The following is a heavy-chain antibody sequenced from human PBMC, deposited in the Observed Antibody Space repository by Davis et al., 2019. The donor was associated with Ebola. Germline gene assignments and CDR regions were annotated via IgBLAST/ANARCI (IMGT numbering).Heavy chain of an antibody. V-gene: IGHV1-2*02. D-gene: IGHD6-19*01. J-gene: IGHJ4*02. CDR2: INPNSGGT. CDR3: ARDHSWFGYSRTGYSSGAGDY. Sequence: ASVTVSCKASGYTFTGYYMHWVRQAPGQGLEWRGWINPNSGGTNYAQKFQGRVTMTRDTSISTAYMELSRLRSDYTAVYYCARDHSWFGYSRTGYSSGAGDYWGQGTLVTVSS. CDR1: GYTFTGYY.